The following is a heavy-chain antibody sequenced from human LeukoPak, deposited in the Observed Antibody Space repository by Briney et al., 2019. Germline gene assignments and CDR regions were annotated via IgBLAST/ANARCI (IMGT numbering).Heavy chain of an antibody. J-gene: IGHJ4*02. Sequence: GSLRLSCAASGFTFSSYGMHWVRQAPGKGLEWIGEINHSGSTNYNPSLKSRVTISVDTSKNQFSLKLSSVTAADTAVYYCARDSRYDYVWGSYRAFDYWGQGTLVTVSS. CDR1: GFTFSSYG. CDR2: INHSGST. CDR3: ARDSRYDYVWGSYRAFDY. D-gene: IGHD3-16*02. V-gene: IGHV4-34*01.